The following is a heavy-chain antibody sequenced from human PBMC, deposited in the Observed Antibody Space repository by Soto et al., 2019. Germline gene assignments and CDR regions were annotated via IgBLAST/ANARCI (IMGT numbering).Heavy chain of an antibody. Sequence: QVHLVQSGAEVKKPGASVKVSCKGSGYDFTTYGITWVRQAPGQGLEWMAWISAHNGNTDYAQKLQGRVTVTRDTATSTAYMELRSLRSDDAAVYYCARGRYGDYWGQGALVT. J-gene: IGHJ4*02. V-gene: IGHV1-18*01. D-gene: IGHD1-1*01. CDR3: ARGRYGDY. CDR2: ISAHNGNT. CDR1: GYDFTTYG.